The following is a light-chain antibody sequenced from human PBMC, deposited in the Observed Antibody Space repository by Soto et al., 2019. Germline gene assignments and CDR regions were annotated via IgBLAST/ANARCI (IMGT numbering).Light chain of an antibody. Sequence: QPVLTQPPSASGTPGQRVTIYCSGSSSNIETNSVNWYQHLPGTAPKLLIYSNNQRPSGVPDRFSGSKSGTSASLAISGLQSEDEADYYCAAWDDSLNGVVFGGGTKLTVL. J-gene: IGLJ2*01. V-gene: IGLV1-44*01. CDR1: SSNIETNS. CDR3: AAWDDSLNGVV. CDR2: SNN.